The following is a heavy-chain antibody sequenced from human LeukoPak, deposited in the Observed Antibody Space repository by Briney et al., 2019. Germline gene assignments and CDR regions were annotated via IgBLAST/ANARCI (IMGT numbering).Heavy chain of an antibody. CDR3: ASDAGDIVVVPAAMGDY. CDR2: ISSSSSTI. CDR1: GFTFSIYS. J-gene: IGHJ4*02. Sequence: PGGSLRLSCAASGFTFSIYSMNWVPDAPGEGVEWVLYISSSSSTIYNADSVKGRFTISRDNAKNSLYLQMSILRAEDTAVYYCASDAGDIVVVPAAMGDYWGQGTLVTVSS. V-gene: IGHV3-48*01. D-gene: IGHD2-2*01.